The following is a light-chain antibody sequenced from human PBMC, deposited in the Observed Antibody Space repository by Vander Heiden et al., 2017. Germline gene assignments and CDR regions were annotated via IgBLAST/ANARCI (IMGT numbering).Light chain of an antibody. V-gene: IGLV3-19*01. Sequence: SSELTRDPAVSVALRQTVRITCQGDSLRSYYASWYQQKPGQAPLLVFNGKNNRPSGLPDRFSGSDSGNTASLTIAGAQAEDEADYYCNSRDSSGDVIFSGGTKLTVL. J-gene: IGLJ2*01. CDR3: NSRDSSGDVI. CDR2: GKN. CDR1: SLRSYY.